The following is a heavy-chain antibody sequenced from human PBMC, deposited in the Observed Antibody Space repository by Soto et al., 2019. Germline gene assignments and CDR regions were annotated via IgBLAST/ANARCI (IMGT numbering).Heavy chain of an antibody. D-gene: IGHD3-3*01. V-gene: IGHV4-31*03. Sequence: SETLSLTCTVSGGSISSGGYYWSWIRQHPGKGLEWIGYIYYSGSTYYNPSLKSRVTISVDTSKNQFSLKLSSVTAADTAVYYCARGDYDFWSGYGQGHDAFDIWGQGTMVTVSS. J-gene: IGHJ3*02. CDR3: ARGDYDFWSGYGQGHDAFDI. CDR1: GGSISSGGYY. CDR2: IYYSGST.